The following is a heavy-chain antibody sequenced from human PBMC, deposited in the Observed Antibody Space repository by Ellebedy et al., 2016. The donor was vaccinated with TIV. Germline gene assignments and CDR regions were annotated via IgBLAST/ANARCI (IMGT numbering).Heavy chain of an antibody. V-gene: IGHV1-3*01. CDR3: ARERVVTTQYYYYGMDV. Sequence: AASVKVSCKASGYTFTSYAMHWVRQAPGQRLAWMGWINAGNGNTKYSQKFQGRVTITRDTSASTAYMELSSLRAEDTAVYYCARERVVTTQYYYYGMDVWGQGTTVTVSS. CDR2: INAGNGNT. D-gene: IGHD3-3*01. J-gene: IGHJ6*02. CDR1: GYTFTSYA.